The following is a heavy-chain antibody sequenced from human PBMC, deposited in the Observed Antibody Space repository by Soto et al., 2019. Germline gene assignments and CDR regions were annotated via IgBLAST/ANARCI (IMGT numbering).Heavy chain of an antibody. D-gene: IGHD1-26*01. V-gene: IGHV3-48*03. Sequence: PGGSLRLSCAASGFAFSSYEMNWVRQAPGRGLEWVSYVSSSGSTIYYADSVKGRFTISRDNAKNSLYLQMNSLRAEDTAVYYCARDSGSYDIWGQGTLVTAPQ. CDR3: ARDSGSYDI. CDR1: GFAFSSYE. CDR2: VSSSGSTI. J-gene: IGHJ4*02.